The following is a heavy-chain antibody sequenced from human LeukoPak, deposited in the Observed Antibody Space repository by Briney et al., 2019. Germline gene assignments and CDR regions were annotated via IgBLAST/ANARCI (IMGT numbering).Heavy chain of an antibody. D-gene: IGHD3-10*01. J-gene: IGHJ4*02. V-gene: IGHV3-23*01. CDR3: ARVSYGSGSYYFDY. CDR1: GFTFSSYA. Sequence: GGSLRLSCAASGFTFSSYAMTWVRQAPGKGLEWVSAISGSGSTTYYADSVKGRFTISRDNAKNSLYLQMNSLRAEDTAVYYCARVSYGSGSYYFDYWGQGTLVTVSS. CDR2: ISGSGSTT.